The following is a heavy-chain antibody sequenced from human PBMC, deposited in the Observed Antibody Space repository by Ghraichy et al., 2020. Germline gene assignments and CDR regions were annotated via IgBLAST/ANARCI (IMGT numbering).Heavy chain of an antibody. V-gene: IGHV3-48*02. CDR2: ISSSSTI. J-gene: IGHJ4*02. D-gene: IGHD3-22*01. CDR3: ARAQEYYYDSSGYYLYY. Sequence: GGSLRLSCAASGFTFSSYSMNWVRQAPGKGLEWVSYISSSSTIYYADSVKGRFTISRDNAKNSLYLQMNSLRDEDTAVYYCARAQEYYYDSSGYYLYYWGQGTLVTVSS. CDR1: GFTFSSYS.